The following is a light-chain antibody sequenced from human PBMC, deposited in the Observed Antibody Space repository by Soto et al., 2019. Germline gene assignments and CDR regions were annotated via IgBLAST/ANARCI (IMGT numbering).Light chain of an antibody. V-gene: IGKV3-15*01. CDR2: AAS. J-gene: IGKJ1*01. Sequence: IVMTQSPATLSVSPGERATLSCRASQSLRSNLAWYQQKPGQAPRLLIYAASTRATGIPARLSGSGSGTEFTLTISSLQSEDFAVYYCQQYNNWWTFGQGTKVEIK. CDR3: QQYNNWWT. CDR1: QSLRSN.